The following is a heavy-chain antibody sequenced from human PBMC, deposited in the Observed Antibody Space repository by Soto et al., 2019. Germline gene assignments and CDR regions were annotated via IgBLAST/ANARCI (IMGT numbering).Heavy chain of an antibody. V-gene: IGHV3-23*01. CDR2: ISGSGGST. CDR3: AKDRDTIFGVVIYLFDP. J-gene: IGHJ5*02. Sequence: GSLRLSCAAAGFSFSSYAMSWVRQAPGKGLEWVSAISGSGGSTYYEDSVKGRFTISRDNSKNTLYLQMNSLRAEDTAVYYCAKDRDTIFGVVIYLFDPWGQGTLVTVSS. CDR1: GFSFSSYA. D-gene: IGHD3-3*01.